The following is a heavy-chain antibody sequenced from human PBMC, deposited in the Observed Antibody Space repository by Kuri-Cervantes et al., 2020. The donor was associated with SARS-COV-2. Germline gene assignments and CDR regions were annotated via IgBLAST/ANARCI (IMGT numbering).Heavy chain of an antibody. CDR2: IIPIYGTT. Sequence: SVKVSCKASGVNLSSYAIAWVRQAPGQGLEWMGRIIPIYGTTNYAQKVQGRVTITADESTNTAYMEMSSLRSEDTAIYYCASDAMIITLFGLENWVDAWGQGTLVTVSS. CDR3: ASDAMIITLFGLENWVDA. D-gene: IGHD3/OR15-3a*01. CDR1: GVNLSSYA. J-gene: IGHJ5*02. V-gene: IGHV1-69*13.